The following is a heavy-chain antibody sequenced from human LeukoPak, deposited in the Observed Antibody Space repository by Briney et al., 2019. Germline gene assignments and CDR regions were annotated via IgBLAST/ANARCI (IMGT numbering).Heavy chain of an antibody. V-gene: IGHV1-2*06. D-gene: IGHD1-26*01. CDR2: NDPNGGGT. CDR1: GYTFTGYC. J-gene: IGHJ3*01. CDR3: AHGGGSYGDV. Sequence: ASVKVSCEVSGYTFTGYCMHWVRQAPGQGLEWMGRNDPNGGGTHYAQKFQGRVTMARDASISTSYMELTELRSDDTAVYYCAHGGGSYGDVWGQGTMVTVSS.